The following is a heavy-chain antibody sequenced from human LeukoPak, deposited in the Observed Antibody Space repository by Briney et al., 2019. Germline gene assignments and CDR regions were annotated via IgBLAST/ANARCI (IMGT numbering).Heavy chain of an antibody. V-gene: IGHV3-9*01. Sequence: GGSLRLSCAASGFNFDDYAMHWVRQAPGKGLEWVSGISRNSGSKGYEDSVKGRFTNSRDNAKNSLYLQMNSLRAEDTALYYCAKDGATRPKGYDFWSGYFRSGGYYFDYWGQGTLVTVSS. CDR3: AKDGATRPKGYDFWSGYFRSGGYYFDY. J-gene: IGHJ4*02. D-gene: IGHD3-3*01. CDR1: GFNFDDYA. CDR2: ISRNSGSK.